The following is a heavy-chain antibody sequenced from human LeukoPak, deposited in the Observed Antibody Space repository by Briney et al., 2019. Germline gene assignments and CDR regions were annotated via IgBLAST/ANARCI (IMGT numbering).Heavy chain of an antibody. Sequence: GGSLRLSCAASGFTFSTYAMSWVRQARGEGLERVSAISGSGVNTYYADSVKGRFTISRDNSKNTLYVQMNSLRVEDTAVYYCAKDGGSYPHYFDYWGQGTLVTVSS. CDR3: AKDGGSYPHYFDY. D-gene: IGHD1-26*01. J-gene: IGHJ4*02. CDR1: GFTFSTYA. V-gene: IGHV3-23*01. CDR2: ISGSGVNT.